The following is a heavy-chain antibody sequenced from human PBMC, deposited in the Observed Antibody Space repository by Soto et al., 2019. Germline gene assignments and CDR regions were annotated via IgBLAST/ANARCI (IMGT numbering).Heavy chain of an antibody. CDR2: ISGSGGST. CDR3: AKDRWGQLVLLYAFDI. J-gene: IGHJ3*02. CDR1: GFTFSSYA. D-gene: IGHD6-6*01. V-gene: IGHV3-23*01. Sequence: PGGSLRLSCAASGFTFSSYAMSWVRQAPGKGLEWVSAISGSGGSTYYADSVKGRFTISRDNSKNTLYLQMNSLRAEDTAVYYCAKDRWGQLVLLYAFDIWGQGTMVTRLL.